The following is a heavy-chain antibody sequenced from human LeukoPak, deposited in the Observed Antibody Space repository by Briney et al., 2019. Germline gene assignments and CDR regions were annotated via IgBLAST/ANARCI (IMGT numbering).Heavy chain of an antibody. Sequence: SETLSLTCTVFGGSISSYYWSWIRQPPGKGLEWIGYIYYSGSTNYNPSLKSRVTISVDTSKNQFSLKLSSVTAADTAVYYCAGAPVVVTAINDAFDIWGQGTMVTVSS. CDR1: GGSISSYY. CDR3: AGAPVVVTAINDAFDI. CDR2: IYYSGST. J-gene: IGHJ3*02. V-gene: IGHV4-59*01. D-gene: IGHD2-21*02.